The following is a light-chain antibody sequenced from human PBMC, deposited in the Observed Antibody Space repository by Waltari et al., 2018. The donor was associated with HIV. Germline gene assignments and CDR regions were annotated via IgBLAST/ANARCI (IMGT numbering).Light chain of an antibody. CDR2: DIN. CDR3: QSYDSSLSVI. J-gene: IGLJ2*01. V-gene: IGLV1-40*01. Sequence: QPELTPPPSVSGAPGQTVTISCTGSSSNIGAGSGVHWYQHLPGAAPKLLIYDINNRPSGVPDRFSGSKSGTSASLAITGLQVEDEGDYFCQSYDSSLSVIFGGGTKLTVL. CDR1: SSNIGAGSG.